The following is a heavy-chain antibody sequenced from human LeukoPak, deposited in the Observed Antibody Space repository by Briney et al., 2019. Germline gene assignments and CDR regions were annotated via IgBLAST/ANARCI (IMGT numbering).Heavy chain of an antibody. Sequence: SETLSLTCSVSGGSINYWSWIRQPPGKGLEWIGYIYYSGDTNYNPSLKSRVTISIDTSKNHFSLKLSPVTAADTAIYYCARLRSGGQVAGVYFDSWGQGTLVTVSS. CDR2: IYYSGDT. CDR3: ARLRSGGQVAGVYFDS. J-gene: IGHJ4*02. V-gene: IGHV4-59*12. D-gene: IGHD6-19*01. CDR1: GGSINY.